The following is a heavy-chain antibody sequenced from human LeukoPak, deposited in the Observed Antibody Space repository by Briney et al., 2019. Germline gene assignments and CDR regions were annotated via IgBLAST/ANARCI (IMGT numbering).Heavy chain of an antibody. CDR3: AKGVGGSANYYYLDV. CDR1: GFTFSRCG. CDR2: IPYGGSNT. J-gene: IGHJ6*03. D-gene: IGHD3-10*01. Sequence: PGGSLRLSCAASGFTFSRCGMHWVRQAPGMGLEWVAFIPYGGSNTYYADSVKGRFTISRDNSKNTVYLQMNSLRADDTAVYYCAKGVGGSANYYYLDVWGKGTTVTVSS. V-gene: IGHV3-30*02.